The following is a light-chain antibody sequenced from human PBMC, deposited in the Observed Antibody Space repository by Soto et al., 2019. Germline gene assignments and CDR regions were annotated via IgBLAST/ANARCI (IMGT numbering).Light chain of an antibody. CDR1: SGNIGSNY. CDR2: EDD. V-gene: IGLV6-57*04. CDR3: QSYDSSTPVV. J-gene: IGLJ2*01. Sequence: NFMLTQPHSVSESPGKTVTISCTRSSGNIGSNYVQWYQQRPGSAPPTLIYEDDQRPSGVPDRFSGSIDRSSNSASLTISGLETEDEADYYCQSYDSSTPVVFGGGTKLTVL.